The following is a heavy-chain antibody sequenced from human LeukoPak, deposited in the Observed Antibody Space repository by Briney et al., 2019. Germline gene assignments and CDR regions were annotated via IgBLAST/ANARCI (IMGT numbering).Heavy chain of an antibody. J-gene: IGHJ6*03. CDR2: IYHSGST. D-gene: IGHD4-11*01. Sequence: PSETLSLTCAVSGYSISSGYYWGWIRPPPGKGLEWIGSIYHSGSTYYNPSLKSRVTISVDTSKNQFSLKLSSVTAADTAVYYCARLTTNYYYYYMDVWGKGTTVTVSS. V-gene: IGHV4-38-2*01. CDR3: ARLTTNYYYYYMDV. CDR1: GYSISSGYY.